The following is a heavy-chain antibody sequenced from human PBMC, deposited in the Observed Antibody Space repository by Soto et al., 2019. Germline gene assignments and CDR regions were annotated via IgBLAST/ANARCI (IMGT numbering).Heavy chain of an antibody. CDR2: IYYSGST. CDR3: AGSSSWYLRFDP. J-gene: IGHJ5*02. Sequence: SETLSLTCTVSGGSVSSGSYYWSWIRQPPGKGLEWIGYIYYSGSTNYNPSLKSRVTISVDTSKNQFSLKLSSVTAADTAVYYRAGSSSWYLRFDPWGRGTLVTVSS. CDR1: GGSVSSGSYY. D-gene: IGHD6-13*01. V-gene: IGHV4-61*01.